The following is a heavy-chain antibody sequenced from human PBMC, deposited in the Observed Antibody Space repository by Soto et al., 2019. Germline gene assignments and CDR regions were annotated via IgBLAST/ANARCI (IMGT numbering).Heavy chain of an antibody. CDR3: ARESCSSITKSRCYYYVRDF. V-gene: IGHV1-69*13. Sequence: VNVSCKASGGTFSSYAISWVRQAPGQGLEWMGGIIPIFGTANYAQKFQGRVTITADESTSTAYMELSSLRSEDTAVYYCARESCSSITKSRCYYYVRDFCGQGST. D-gene: IGHD6-13*01. CDR2: IIPIFGTA. J-gene: IGHJ6*02. CDR1: GGTFSSYA.